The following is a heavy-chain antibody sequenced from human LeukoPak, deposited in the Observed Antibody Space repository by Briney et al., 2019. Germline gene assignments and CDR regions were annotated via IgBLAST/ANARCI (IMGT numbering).Heavy chain of an antibody. J-gene: IGHJ4*02. V-gene: IGHV1-69*01. Sequence: SVKVSCKASGGTFSSYPISWVRQAPGQGLEWMGGIIPIFGTANYAQKFQGRVTITADESTSTACMELSSLRSEDTAVYYCARDSGSGYAYDYWGQGTLVTVSS. CDR2: IIPIFGTA. CDR3: ARDSGSGYAYDY. D-gene: IGHD3-22*01. CDR1: GGTFSSYP.